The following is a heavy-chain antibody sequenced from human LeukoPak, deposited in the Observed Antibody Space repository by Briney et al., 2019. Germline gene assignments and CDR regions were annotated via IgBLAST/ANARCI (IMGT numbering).Heavy chain of an antibody. V-gene: IGHV3-33*01. D-gene: IGHD6-19*01. CDR1: GFTFSNYA. J-gene: IGHJ4*02. CDR3: ATGRSSGWPYYFDY. Sequence: GGSLRLSCAASGFTFSNYAIHWVRQAPGKGLEWVALIWYDGSEKFYADSVKGRFTISRDNSKNTLYLQMNSLRAADTAVYYCATGRSSGWPYYFDYWGQGTLVTVSS. CDR2: IWYDGSEK.